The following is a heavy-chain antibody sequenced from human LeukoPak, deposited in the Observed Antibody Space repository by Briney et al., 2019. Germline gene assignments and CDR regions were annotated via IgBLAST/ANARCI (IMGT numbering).Heavy chain of an antibody. Sequence: ASVKVSCKASGYTFTSYGISWVRQAPGQGLEWMGWISAYNGNTNYAQKLQGRVTMTTDTSTSTAYMELRSLRSGDTAVYHCARDRCSSTSCYGPGGYWGQGTLVTVSS. CDR3: ARDRCSSTSCYGPGGY. D-gene: IGHD2-2*01. CDR2: ISAYNGNT. CDR1: GYTFTSYG. V-gene: IGHV1-18*01. J-gene: IGHJ4*02.